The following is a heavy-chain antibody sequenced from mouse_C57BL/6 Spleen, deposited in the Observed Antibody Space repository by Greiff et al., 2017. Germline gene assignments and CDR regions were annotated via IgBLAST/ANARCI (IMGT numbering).Heavy chain of an antibody. CDR1: GFTFSDYG. Sequence: EVKLVESGGGLVKPGGSLKLSCAASGFTFSDYGMHWVRQAPEKGLEWVAYISRGSSTIYYADTVKGRFTISRDNAKNTLFLQMTSLRYEDTDMYYCARQTVVATRYAMDYWGQGTSVTVSS. V-gene: IGHV5-17*01. CDR2: ISRGSSTI. D-gene: IGHD1-1*01. J-gene: IGHJ4*01. CDR3: ARQTVVATRYAMDY.